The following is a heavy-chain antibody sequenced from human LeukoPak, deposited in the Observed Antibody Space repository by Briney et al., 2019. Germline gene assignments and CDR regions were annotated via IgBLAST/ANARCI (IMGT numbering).Heavy chain of an antibody. CDR1: GDSINNNVYS. J-gene: IGHJ3*02. D-gene: IGHD3-10*01. CDR3: ARDRGLWLGEARDAFDI. Sequence: SETLSLACTVPGDSINNNVYSWGWIRQPPGKGLEWIAIISYSGTTYYNPSLKTRATISIDTSKNKSSLKVNSVTAADTAMYYCARDRGLWLGEARDAFDIWGQGTMVTVFS. CDR2: ISYSGTT. V-gene: IGHV4-39*07.